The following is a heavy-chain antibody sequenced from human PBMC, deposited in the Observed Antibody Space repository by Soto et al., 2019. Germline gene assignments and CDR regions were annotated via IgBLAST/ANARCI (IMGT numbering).Heavy chain of an antibody. Sequence: QVQLVESGGGLVKPGGSLRLSCAASGFTFSDYYMSWIRQAPGKGLEWVAYISSSGSTIYYADSVKGRFTIYRDNAKNSLYLQMNSLRSEDTAVYYCARDGVELRQLWLPGYWGQGTLVTVSS. CDR3: ARDGVELRQLWLPGY. D-gene: IGHD5-18*01. CDR1: GFTFSDYY. CDR2: ISSSGSTI. J-gene: IGHJ4*02. V-gene: IGHV3-11*01.